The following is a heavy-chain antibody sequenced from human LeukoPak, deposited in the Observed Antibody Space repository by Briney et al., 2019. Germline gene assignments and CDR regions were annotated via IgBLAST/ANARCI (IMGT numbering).Heavy chain of an antibody. J-gene: IGHJ6*02. V-gene: IGHV1-69*13. CDR3: ARDDRLGTVTTYYYGMDV. CDR1: GGTFSSYA. D-gene: IGHD4-17*01. Sequence: GASVEVSCKASGGTFSSYAISWVRQAPGQGLEWMGGIIPIFGTANYAQKFQGRVTITADESTSTAYMELSSLRSEDTAVYYCARDDRLGTVTTYYYGMDVWGQGTTVTVSS. CDR2: IIPIFGTA.